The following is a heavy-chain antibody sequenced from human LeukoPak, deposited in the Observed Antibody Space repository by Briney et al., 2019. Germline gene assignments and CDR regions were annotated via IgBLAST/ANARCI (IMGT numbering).Heavy chain of an antibody. Sequence: TGGSLRLSCVASGFTFGGYTMNWVRQAPGKGLEWVSSISSTSKYVHYADSVKGRFTISRDNAKVSLYLQVNSLRAEDTAVYYCARDYSSSSLRVMDYYYMDVWGKGTTVTVSS. CDR3: ARDYSSSSLRVMDYYYMDV. V-gene: IGHV3-21*01. J-gene: IGHJ6*03. D-gene: IGHD6-6*01. CDR1: GFTFGGYT. CDR2: ISSTSKYV.